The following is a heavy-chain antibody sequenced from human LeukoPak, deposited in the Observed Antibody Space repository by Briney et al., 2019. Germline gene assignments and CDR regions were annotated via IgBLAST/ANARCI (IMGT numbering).Heavy chain of an antibody. V-gene: IGHV3-7*01. Sequence: GGSLRLSCAVSGFTFSSYWMGWVRQAPGKGLEWVANIKQDGSEKYYVDSVKGRFTISRDNAKNSLYLQMNSLRAEDTAVYYCARGVGAFDMWGQGTMVTVSS. CDR1: GFTFSSYW. CDR3: ARGVGAFDM. J-gene: IGHJ3*02. CDR2: IKQDGSEK.